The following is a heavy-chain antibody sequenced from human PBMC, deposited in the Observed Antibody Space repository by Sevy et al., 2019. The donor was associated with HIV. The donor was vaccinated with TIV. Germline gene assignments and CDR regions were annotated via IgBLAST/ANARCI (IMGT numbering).Heavy chain of an antibody. J-gene: IGHJ4*02. Sequence: GGSLRLSCTGSGFTFDDYAFSWFRQAPGKGLEWVAFIRVKTSDEAPQYAASVRGRFTISRDDSTSTAYLQMDRLTTADTAVYYCSRAMGDYDFIMQYWGQGTLVTVSS. CDR3: SRAMGDYDFIMQY. CDR2: IRVKTSDEAP. CDR1: GFTFDDYA. V-gene: IGHV3-49*03. D-gene: IGHD5-12*01.